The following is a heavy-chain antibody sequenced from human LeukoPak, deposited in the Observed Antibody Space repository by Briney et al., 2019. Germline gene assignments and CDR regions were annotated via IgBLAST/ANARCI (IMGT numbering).Heavy chain of an antibody. D-gene: IGHD3-10*01. V-gene: IGHV3-30*18. CDR3: AKGQGWFGESCLDY. CDR2: IPYDGSNK. Sequence: LPGGSLRLSCAASGFTFSSYGMHWVRQAPGKGLEWVAVIPYDGSNKYYADSVKGRFTISRDNSKNTLYLQMNSLRAEDTAVYYCAKGQGWFGESCLDYWGQGTLVTVSS. J-gene: IGHJ4*02. CDR1: GFTFSSYG.